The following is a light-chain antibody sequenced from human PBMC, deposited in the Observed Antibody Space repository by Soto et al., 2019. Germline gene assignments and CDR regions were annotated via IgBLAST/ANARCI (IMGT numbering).Light chain of an antibody. J-gene: IGKJ5*01. CDR2: DAS. Sequence: EIVLTQSPATLSLSPGERATLSCRASQSVSSYLAWYQQKPGQAPGLLIYDASNRATGIPARFSGSGSGTDFTLTISSLEPEDFAVYYCQQRNDWRRGTFGQGTRLEIK. V-gene: IGKV3-11*01. CDR3: QQRNDWRRGT. CDR1: QSVSSY.